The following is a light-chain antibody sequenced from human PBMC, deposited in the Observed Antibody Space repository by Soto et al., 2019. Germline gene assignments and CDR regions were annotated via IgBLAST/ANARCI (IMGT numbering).Light chain of an antibody. V-gene: IGLV2-14*01. CDR1: SSDVGGYNY. J-gene: IGLJ2*01. CDR3: TSYTSSDTPVV. Sequence: QSALTQPASVSGSPGQSITISCTGTSSDVGGYNYVSWYQQHPGKAPKVMIYEVSNRPSGVSNRFSGSKSGNTASLTISGLQGEDEADYYCTSYTSSDTPVVFGGGTQLTVL. CDR2: EVS.